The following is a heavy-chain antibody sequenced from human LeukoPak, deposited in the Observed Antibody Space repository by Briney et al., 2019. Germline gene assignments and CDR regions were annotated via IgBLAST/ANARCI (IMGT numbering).Heavy chain of an antibody. J-gene: IGHJ4*02. CDR3: AKDVEYCSSTSCQAFDY. CDR1: GFSFSSYG. D-gene: IGHD2-2*01. Sequence: GGSLRLFGAASGFSFSSYGMHWVGPATGQGLEWVAFIRSDGSNKYYADSVKGRFTISRDNSKNTLYLQMNSLRAEDTAVYYCAKDVEYCSSTSCQAFDYWGQGTLVTVSS. V-gene: IGHV3-30*02. CDR2: IRSDGSNK.